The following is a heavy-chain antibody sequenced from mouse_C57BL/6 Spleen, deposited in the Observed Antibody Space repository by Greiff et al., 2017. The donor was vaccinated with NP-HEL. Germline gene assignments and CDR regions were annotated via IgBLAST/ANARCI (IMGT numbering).Heavy chain of an antibody. J-gene: IGHJ3*01. CDR1: GYAFSSSW. CDR2: IYPGDGDT. CDR3: ARDEKEFAY. Sequence: VQRVESGPELVKPGASVKISCKASGYAFSSSWMNWVKQRPGKGLEWIGRIYPGDGDTNYNGKFKGKATLTADKSSSTAYMQLSSLTSEDSAVYFCARDEKEFAYWGQGTLVTVSA. V-gene: IGHV1-82*01.